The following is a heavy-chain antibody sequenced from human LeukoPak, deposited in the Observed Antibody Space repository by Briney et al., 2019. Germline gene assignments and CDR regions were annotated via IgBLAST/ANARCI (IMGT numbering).Heavy chain of an antibody. D-gene: IGHD1-26*01. J-gene: IGHJ4*02. CDR3: ARGIDEHSYGPWGY. Sequence: QPGGSLRLSCAASGFTFSSYAMSWVRQAPGKGLEWVSGISDSAGTTNYADSVKGRFSVSRDNSKNTLFLQMNSLRDEDTAVYYCARGIDEHSYGPWGYWGQGTLVTVSS. CDR2: ISDSAGTT. CDR1: GFTFSSYA. V-gene: IGHV3-23*01.